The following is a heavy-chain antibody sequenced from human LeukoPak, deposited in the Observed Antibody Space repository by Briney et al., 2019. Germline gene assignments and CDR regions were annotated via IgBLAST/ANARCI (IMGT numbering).Heavy chain of an antibody. D-gene: IGHD4-17*01. J-gene: IGHJ4*02. V-gene: IGHV3-48*01. CDR2: ISSSSSTI. CDR3: ARGGYGDSPHFDY. CDR1: GFTFSSYS. Sequence: PGGSLRLSCAASGFTFSSYSMNWVRQAPGKGLEWVSYISSSSSTIYYADSVKGRFTISRDNAKNSLYLQMNSLRAEDTAVYYCARGGYGDSPHFDYWGQGTLVTVSS.